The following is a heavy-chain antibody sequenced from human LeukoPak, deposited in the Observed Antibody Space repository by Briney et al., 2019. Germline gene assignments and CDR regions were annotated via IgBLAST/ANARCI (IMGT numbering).Heavy chain of an antibody. CDR1: GITLSDFW. J-gene: IGHJ4*02. CDR2: IKAKIHGETI. V-gene: IGHV3-15*01. CDR3: TRRSTI. D-gene: IGHD5-24*01. Sequence: GGSLRLPCAASGITLSDFWFSWVRQAPGKGLEWVARIKAKIHGETIDYAAPVRGRLIISRDDSRNTVYLQMNSLKFEDTAMYYCTRRSTIWGRGTRVTVSS.